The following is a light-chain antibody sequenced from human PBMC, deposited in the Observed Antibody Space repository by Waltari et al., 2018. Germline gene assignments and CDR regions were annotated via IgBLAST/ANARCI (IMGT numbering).Light chain of an antibody. J-gene: IGLJ2*01. Sequence: SSGLTQPPSMSVSPGLTARLTCSGDALSQQFVHWYQQKPGQAPVMVIFKDSERPSEIPERFSGSTSGTTGTLTISGVQAEDEADYYCQSADTTDYVLFGGGTSLTVL. CDR2: KDS. CDR1: ALSQQF. V-gene: IGLV3-25*03. CDR3: QSADTTDYVL.